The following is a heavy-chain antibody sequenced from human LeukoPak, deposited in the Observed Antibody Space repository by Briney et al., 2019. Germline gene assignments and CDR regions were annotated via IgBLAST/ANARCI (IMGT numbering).Heavy chain of an antibody. V-gene: IGHV4-31*03. Sequence: PSETLSLTCTVSGGSISSGGYYWSWIRQHPGKGLEWIGYIYYSGSTYYNPSLKSRVTISVDTSKNHFSLKLSSVTAADTAVYYCAREEIAARPFDYWGQGTLVTVSS. CDR1: GGSISSGGYY. D-gene: IGHD6-6*01. CDR3: AREEIAARPFDY. CDR2: IYYSGST. J-gene: IGHJ4*02.